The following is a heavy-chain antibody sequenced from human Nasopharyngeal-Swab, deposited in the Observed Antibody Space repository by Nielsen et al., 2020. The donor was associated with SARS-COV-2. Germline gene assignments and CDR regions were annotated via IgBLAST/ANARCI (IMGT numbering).Heavy chain of an antibody. V-gene: IGHV3-7*03. D-gene: IGHD1-1*01. Sequence: VRQAPGKGLEWVAIIKQDGSEEKYVDSVRGRFTISRDNAKNSLYLQMNSLRAEDTAVYYCARGVLHNLYYYYGMDVWGQGTTVTVSS. CDR2: IKQDGSEE. CDR3: ARGVLHNLYYYYGMDV. J-gene: IGHJ6*02.